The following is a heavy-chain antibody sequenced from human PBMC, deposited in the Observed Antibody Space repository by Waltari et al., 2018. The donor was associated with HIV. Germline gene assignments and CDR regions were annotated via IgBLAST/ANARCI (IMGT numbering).Heavy chain of an antibody. J-gene: IGHJ6*02. D-gene: IGHD3-10*01. V-gene: IGHV1-18*01. CDR3: ARVSGSGYYGMDV. CDR1: GYTFMTDG. CDR2: ISVYNGDT. Sequence: VHLVQSGGEVNKHGASVKVSCKAPGYTFMTDGISWVRQAPGQGLEWMGWISVYNGDTNYAQKFQGRVTMTTDTSTSTAYMELRSLRSDDTAVYFCARVSGSGYYGMDVWGQGTTVTVSS.